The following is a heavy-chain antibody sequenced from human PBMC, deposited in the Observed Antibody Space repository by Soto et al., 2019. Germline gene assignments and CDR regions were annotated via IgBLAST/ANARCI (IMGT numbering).Heavy chain of an antibody. CDR2: ISDHNGNT. CDR1: GYAFTTYG. Sequence: QVHLVQSGAEVKKPGASVKVSCKGSGYAFTTYGITWVRQAPGQGLEWMGWISDHNGNTNHAQKLQGRVTVTRDTSTRTAYMELRSLRSADTAVYYGARGRYGDYWGQGARVTVSS. CDR3: ARGRYGDY. J-gene: IGHJ4*02. V-gene: IGHV1-18*01. D-gene: IGHD1-1*01.